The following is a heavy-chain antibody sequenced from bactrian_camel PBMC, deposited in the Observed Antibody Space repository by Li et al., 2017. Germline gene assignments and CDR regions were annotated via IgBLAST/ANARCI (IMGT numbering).Heavy chain of an antibody. J-gene: IGHJ6*01. V-gene: IGHV3S31*01. CDR2: IYTGDGST. CDR3: AAARTSSEGAWQRLYLGY. CDR1: GYTYSSYT. Sequence: VQLVESGGGSVQAEGSLRLSCRASGYTYSSYTITWFRQVPGKEREGIATIYTGDGSTDYADSVKGRFTIVRDVAKNSLYLQMDKLEPEDTAMYYCAAARTSSEGAWQRLYLGYRGQGTQVTVS. D-gene: IGHD4*01.